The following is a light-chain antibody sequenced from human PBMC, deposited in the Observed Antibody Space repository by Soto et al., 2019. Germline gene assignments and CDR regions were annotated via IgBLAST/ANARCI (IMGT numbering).Light chain of an antibody. CDR2: DAS. CDR3: QQRSNWLT. Sequence: EIVLAQSPATLSLSPGERATLSCGASQSVSSYLAWYQQKPGQAPRLLIYDASNRATGIPARFSGSGSGTDFTLTISSLEPEDFPVYYCQQRSNWLTFGGGTKVEIK. CDR1: QSVSSY. V-gene: IGKV3-11*01. J-gene: IGKJ4*01.